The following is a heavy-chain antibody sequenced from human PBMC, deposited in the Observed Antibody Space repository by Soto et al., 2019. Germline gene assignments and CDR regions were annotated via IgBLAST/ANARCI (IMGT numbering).Heavy chain of an antibody. CDR3: ARAEIAARPRDAFDI. Sequence: ASVKVSCKASGYTFIGYYMHWVRQAPGQGLEWMGWINPNSGGTNYAQKFQGWVTMTRDTSISTAYMELSRLRSDDTAVYYCARAEIAARPRDAFDIWGQGTMVTVSS. D-gene: IGHD6-6*01. V-gene: IGHV1-2*04. CDR2: INPNSGGT. J-gene: IGHJ3*02. CDR1: GYTFIGYY.